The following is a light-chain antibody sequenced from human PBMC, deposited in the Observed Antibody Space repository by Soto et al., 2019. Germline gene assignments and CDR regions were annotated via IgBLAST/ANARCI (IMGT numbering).Light chain of an antibody. J-gene: IGKJ1*01. V-gene: IGKV3-15*01. CDR1: LTMNNN. CDR2: GAS. CDR3: QQYNERPPWT. Sequence: EIVMTQSPATLSVSPGESVTLSCRASLTMNNNIAWYQHKPGQAPRRLILGASSRATGVPGRFSGSGFGTEFTLSISSLQSEDFAVYYCQQYNERPPWTFGQGTTVEMK.